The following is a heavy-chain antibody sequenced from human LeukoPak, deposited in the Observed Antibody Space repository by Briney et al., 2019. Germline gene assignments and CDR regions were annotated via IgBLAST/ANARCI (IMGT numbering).Heavy chain of an antibody. J-gene: IGHJ4*02. CDR3: ARDTDDSSGYYIDY. V-gene: IGHV3-30-3*01. CDR2: ISYDGSNK. Sequence: GGSLRPSCAASGFTFSSYVMHWVRLAPGKGLEWVALISYDGSNKYYADSVKDRFTISRDNSKNTLYLQMNSLRAEDTALYYCARDTDDSSGYYIDYWGQGTLVTVSS. CDR1: GFTFSSYV. D-gene: IGHD3-22*01.